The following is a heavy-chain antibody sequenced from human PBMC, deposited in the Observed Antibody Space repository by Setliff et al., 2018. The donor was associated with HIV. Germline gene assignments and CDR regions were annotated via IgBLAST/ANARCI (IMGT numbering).Heavy chain of an antibody. CDR1: GFSLSDYY. V-gene: IGHV3-15*01. CDR2: IKSKTDGGTT. D-gene: IGHD3-10*01. J-gene: IGHJ4*02. CDR3: TREIRDGYPRSSN. Sequence: GGSLRLSCAASGFSLSDYYMNWIRQAPGKGLEWVGHIKSKTDGGTTDYAAPVKGRFTISRDDSKSTLYLQLTTLRTEDTGFYFCTREIRDGYPRSSNWGQGTLVTVSS.